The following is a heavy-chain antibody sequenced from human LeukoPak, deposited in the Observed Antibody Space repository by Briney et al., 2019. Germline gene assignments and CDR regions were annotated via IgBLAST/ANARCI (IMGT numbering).Heavy chain of an antibody. CDR2: ISYDGSNK. Sequence: PGRSLRLSCAASGFTFSSYAMPWVRRAPGKGLEWVAVISYDGSNKYYADSVKGRFTISRDNSKNTLYLQMNSLRAEDTAVHYCARDTAMVIDYWGQGTLVTVSS. CDR3: ARDTAMVIDY. D-gene: IGHD5-18*01. CDR1: GFTFSSYA. J-gene: IGHJ4*02. V-gene: IGHV3-30-3*01.